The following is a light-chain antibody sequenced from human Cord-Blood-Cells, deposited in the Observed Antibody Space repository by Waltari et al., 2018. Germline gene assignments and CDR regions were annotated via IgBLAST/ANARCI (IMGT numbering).Light chain of an antibody. V-gene: IGKV1-33*01. Sequence: DIKLTQSPSSLSASVGDRVTFTCQAGQDISNYLNWYQQKPGKAPKLLIYDASNLETGVPSRFSGSGSGTDFTFTISSLQPEDIATYYCQQYDNLPYSFGQGTKLEIK. CDR2: DAS. CDR3: QQYDNLPYS. J-gene: IGKJ2*03. CDR1: QDISNY.